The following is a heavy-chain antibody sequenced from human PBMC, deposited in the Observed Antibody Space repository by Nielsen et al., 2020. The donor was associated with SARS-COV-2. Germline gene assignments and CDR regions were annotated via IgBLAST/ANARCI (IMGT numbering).Heavy chain of an antibody. CDR2: INPSGGST. CDR3: ARPGVSGSSYYYYGMDV. CDR1: GYTFTSYY. D-gene: IGHD3-10*01. Sequence: ASVKVSCKASGYTFTSYYMHWVRQAPGQGLEWMGIINPSGGSTSYAQKFQGSVTMTRDTSTSTVYMELSSLRSEDTAVYYCARPGVSGSSYYYYGMDVWGQGTTVTVSS. J-gene: IGHJ6*02. V-gene: IGHV1-46*01.